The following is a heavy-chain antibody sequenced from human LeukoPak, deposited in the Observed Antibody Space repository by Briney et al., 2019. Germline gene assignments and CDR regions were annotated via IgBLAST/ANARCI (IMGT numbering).Heavy chain of an antibody. V-gene: IGHV1-69*05. CDR3: ASSGSYHDAFDI. CDR2: IIPIFGTA. CDR1: GGTFSSYA. D-gene: IGHD1-26*01. J-gene: IGHJ3*02. Sequence: SVKVSCKASGGTFSSYAISWVRQAPGQGLEWMGGIIPIFGTANYAQKFQGRVTITTDESTSAAYMELSSLRSEDTAVYYCASSGSYHDAFDIWGQGTMVTVSS.